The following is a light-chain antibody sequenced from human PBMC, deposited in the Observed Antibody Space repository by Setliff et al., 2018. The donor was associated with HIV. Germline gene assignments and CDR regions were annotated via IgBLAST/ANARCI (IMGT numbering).Light chain of an antibody. CDR3: SSYAITNTRP. CDR1: SSDVGGYSY. Sequence: QSVLTQPASVSGSPGQSITISCTGTSSDVGGYSYVSWYQQHPGKAPKLIIYEVTNRPSGVSNRFSGSKSGNTASLTISGLQAEDEADYYCSSYAITNTRPFGTGTKVTV. CDR2: EVT. V-gene: IGLV2-14*01. J-gene: IGLJ1*01.